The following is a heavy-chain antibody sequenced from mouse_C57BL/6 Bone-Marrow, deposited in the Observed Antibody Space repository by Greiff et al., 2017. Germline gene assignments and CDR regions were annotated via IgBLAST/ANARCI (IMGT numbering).Heavy chain of an antibody. V-gene: IGHV1-39*01. Sequence: VQLKESGPELVKPGASVKISCKASGYSFTDYNMNWVKQSNGKSLEWIGVINPNYGTTSYNQKFKGKATLTVAQSSSTAYMQLNSLTSEDSAVYYCASGYDYDYAMDYWGRGTSVTVSS. J-gene: IGHJ4*01. CDR2: INPNYGTT. CDR1: GYSFTDYN. CDR3: ASGYDYDYAMDY. D-gene: IGHD2-4*01.